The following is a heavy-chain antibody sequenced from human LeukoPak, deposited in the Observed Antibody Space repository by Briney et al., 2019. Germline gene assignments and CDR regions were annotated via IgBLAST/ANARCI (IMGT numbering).Heavy chain of an antibody. D-gene: IGHD4-11*01. J-gene: IGHJ6*03. CDR1: GYTFTSYG. Sequence: GASVKVSCKASGYTFTSYGISWVRQAPGQGLEWMGWISTYNGNTNYAQKLQGRVTVTTDTSTSTAYMELRSLTSDDTAVYYCARYEADYRDRYYYYYMDVWGKGTTVTVSS. CDR3: ARYEADYRDRYYYYYMDV. CDR2: ISTYNGNT. V-gene: IGHV1-18*01.